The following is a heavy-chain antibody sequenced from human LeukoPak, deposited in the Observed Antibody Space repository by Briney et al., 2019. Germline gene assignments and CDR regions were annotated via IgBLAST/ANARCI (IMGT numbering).Heavy chain of an antibody. V-gene: IGHV3-7*01. CDR3: ATFVGIVSGTYTVPGGLLV. D-gene: IGHD2-2*03. CDR2: IKHDGTEK. Sequence: QTGGSLRLSCVASEFSPTNFWMTWVRRAPGRGLEWVANIKHDGTEKLYVDSVKGRFTISRDNAKNSLYLQMNSLRAEGTGVYYCATFVGIVSGTYTVPGGLLVWGKGTTVTVSS. CDR1: EFSPTNFW. J-gene: IGHJ6*04.